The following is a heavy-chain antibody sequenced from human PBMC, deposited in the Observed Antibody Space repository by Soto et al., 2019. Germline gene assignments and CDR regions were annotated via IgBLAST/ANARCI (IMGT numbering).Heavy chain of an antibody. Sequence: QVQLVQSGAEVKKPGASVKVSCKASGYTFTSYGISWVRQAPGQGLEWMGWISAYNGNTNYAQKLQGRVTMTTDTTTSTAYMELRSMRSDDTAVYYCARGGGGVLGYCSGGSCFSDYWGQGTLVTVSS. CDR3: ARGGGGVLGYCSGGSCFSDY. CDR2: ISAYNGNT. CDR1: GYTFTSYG. J-gene: IGHJ4*02. D-gene: IGHD2-15*01. V-gene: IGHV1-18*01.